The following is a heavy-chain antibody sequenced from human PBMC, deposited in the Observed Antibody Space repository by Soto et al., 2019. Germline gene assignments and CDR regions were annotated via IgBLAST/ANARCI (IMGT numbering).Heavy chain of an antibody. CDR2: IYYSGST. CDR1: GGSISSGDYY. V-gene: IGHV4-30-4*01. D-gene: IGHD3-22*01. CDR3: SSFNYYDSSGLY. Sequence: QVQLQESGPGLVKPSQTLSLSCTVPGGSISSGDYYWRWIPQLPGKGLECIGYIYYSGSTYYNPSLKSRVTISVDTSKNQCSQKLSSVTAADTAVYYCSSFNYYDSSGLYWGPGTLVTVSS. J-gene: IGHJ4*02.